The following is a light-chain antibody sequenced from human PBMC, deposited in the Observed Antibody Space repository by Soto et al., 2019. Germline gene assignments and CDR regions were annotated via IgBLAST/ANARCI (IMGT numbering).Light chain of an antibody. Sequence: EIVLTPSPATLSLSPGERATLSCRASQSINRYLAWYQQKPGQAPRLLIYDTSNRATGIPARFSGSGSGTDFTLTVSSLEPEDFALYYCQQRNSWPLTFGGGTKVDIK. J-gene: IGKJ4*01. CDR2: DTS. CDR1: QSINRY. CDR3: QQRNSWPLT. V-gene: IGKV3-11*01.